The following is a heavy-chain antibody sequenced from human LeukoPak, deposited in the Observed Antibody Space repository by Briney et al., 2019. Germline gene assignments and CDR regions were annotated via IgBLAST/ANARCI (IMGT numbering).Heavy chain of an antibody. V-gene: IGHV4-59*01. CDR2: IYFSGTT. CDR3: ARDLNGASRFDY. D-gene: IGHD4-17*01. CDR1: GGSIGNYY. J-gene: IGHJ4*02. Sequence: SETLSLTCTVSGGSIGNYYYTWIRQPPGKGLEWIGYIYFSGTTNYNPSLKSRVTISIDTSKNQFSLKLASVTAADTALYYCARDLNGASRFDYWGRGALVTVSS.